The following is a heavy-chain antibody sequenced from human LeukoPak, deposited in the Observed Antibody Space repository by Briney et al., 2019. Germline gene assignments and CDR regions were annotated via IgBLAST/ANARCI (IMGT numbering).Heavy chain of an antibody. CDR1: GYTFTGYY. Sequence: ASVKVSCKASGYTFTGYYMHWVRQAPGQGLEWMGWINPNSGGTNYAQKFQGRVTMTRDTSISTAYMELSRLRSDDTAVYYCARAPLYSSSWYDAFDIWGQGTMVTVSS. D-gene: IGHD6-13*01. CDR3: ARAPLYSSSWYDAFDI. CDR2: INPNSGGT. J-gene: IGHJ3*02. V-gene: IGHV1-2*02.